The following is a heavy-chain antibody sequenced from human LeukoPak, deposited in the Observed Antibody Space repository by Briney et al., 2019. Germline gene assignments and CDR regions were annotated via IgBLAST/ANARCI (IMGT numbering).Heavy chain of an antibody. J-gene: IGHJ2*01. CDR3: ARGEWELLLGYFDL. CDR2: ISSSSSYI. V-gene: IGHV3-21*01. Sequence: GGSLRLSCAASGFTFSSYSMNWVRQAPGKGLEWVSSISSSSSYIYYADSVKGRFTISRDNAKNSLYLQMNSLRAEDTAVYYCARGEWELLLGYFDLWGRGTLVTVSS. D-gene: IGHD1-26*01. CDR1: GFTFSSYS.